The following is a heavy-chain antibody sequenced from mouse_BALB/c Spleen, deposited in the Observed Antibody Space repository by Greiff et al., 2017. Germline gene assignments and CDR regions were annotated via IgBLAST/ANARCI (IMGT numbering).Heavy chain of an antibody. V-gene: IGHV14-3*02. D-gene: IGHD2-3*01. CDR3: AREGSFCDGYYDDAIDY. CDR2: IDPANGNT. Sequence: VQLQQSGAELVKPGASVKLSCTASGFTIKDTYMHWVKQWPEQGLEWIGRIDPANGNTKYDPKFQGKATITADTSSNTAYLQLSSLTSEDTAVYYCAREGSFCDGYYDDAIDYWGQGTSVTVSS. CDR1: GFTIKDTY. J-gene: IGHJ4*01.